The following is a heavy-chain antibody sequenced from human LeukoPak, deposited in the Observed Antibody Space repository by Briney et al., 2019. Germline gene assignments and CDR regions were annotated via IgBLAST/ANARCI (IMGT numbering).Heavy chain of an antibody. V-gene: IGHV3-23*01. CDR1: GFSFSNYA. CDR3: AKYAPPTTVVTRFFDY. CDR2: IGSDGGGI. D-gene: IGHD4-23*01. J-gene: IGHJ4*02. Sequence: GGSLRLPCAASGFSFSNYAMTWVRQAPGKGLEWVSVIGSDGGGIQYADSVKGRFSISRDNSKNTLYLQMNSLRVEDTAVYYCAKYAPPTTVVTRFFDYWGQGTLVTVSS.